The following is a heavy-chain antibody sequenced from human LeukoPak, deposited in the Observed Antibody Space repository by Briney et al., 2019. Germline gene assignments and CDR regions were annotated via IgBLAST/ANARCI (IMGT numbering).Heavy chain of an antibody. CDR2: IYYSGST. CDR1: GGSISSYY. D-gene: IGHD4-23*01. CDR3: ARQSRGNSVGFDY. V-gene: IGHV4-59*08. J-gene: IGHJ4*02. Sequence: SETLSLTCTVSGGSISSYYWSWIRQPPGKGLEWIGYIYYSGSTNYNPPLKSRVSISVDTSKNQFSLKLTSVTAADTAVYYCARQSRGNSVGFDYWGQGTLVTVSS.